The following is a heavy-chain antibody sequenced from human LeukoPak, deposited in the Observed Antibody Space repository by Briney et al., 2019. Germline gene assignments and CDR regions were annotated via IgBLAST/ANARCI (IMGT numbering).Heavy chain of an antibody. D-gene: IGHD3-22*01. CDR3: AKRRSGYHGGFDY. CDR2: IGGSGDTK. Sequence: GGSLRLSCVASGFTFSSSAMSWVRQTPGKGPEWVAAIGGSGDTKYHADSVRGRFTISRDNSKSTLYLQMNSLRVEDTAFYYCAKRRSGYHGGFDYWGQGTLVTVSS. CDR1: GFTFSSSA. J-gene: IGHJ4*02. V-gene: IGHV3-23*01.